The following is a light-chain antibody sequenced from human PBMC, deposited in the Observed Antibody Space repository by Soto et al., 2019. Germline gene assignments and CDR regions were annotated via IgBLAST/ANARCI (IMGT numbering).Light chain of an antibody. CDR2: ESS. CDR3: CSYAGSSTFV. CDR1: STDVGNYNL. V-gene: IGLV2-23*02. J-gene: IGLJ3*02. Sequence: QSALTQPASVSGSPGQSITISCTGTSTDVGNYNLVSWYQQHPGKAPKLMIFESSKRPSGVSNRFSGSRSGNTASLTISGLQPDDEADYYCCSYAGSSTFVFGAGTKLTVL.